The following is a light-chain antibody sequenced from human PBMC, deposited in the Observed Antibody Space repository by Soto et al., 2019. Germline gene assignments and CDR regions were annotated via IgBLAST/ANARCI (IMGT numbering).Light chain of an antibody. CDR1: SSNIGAGYD. V-gene: IGLV1-40*01. CDR3: QSYDSSLSGVV. CDR2: GNS. J-gene: IGLJ2*01. Sequence: QSVLTQPPSVSGAPGQRVTISCTGSSSNIGAGYDVHWYQQLPGTAPKVLIYGNSNRPSGVPDRFSGSKSGTSASLAITGLQAEYEAGYYCQSYDSSLSGVVFGGGTKLTVL.